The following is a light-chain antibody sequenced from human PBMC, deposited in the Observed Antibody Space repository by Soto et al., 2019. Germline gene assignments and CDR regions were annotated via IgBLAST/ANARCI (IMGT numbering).Light chain of an antibody. Sequence: QSVLTQPSSLSGSPGQSITISCGGTNSDVGGYNYVSWYQQRPGKGPKLIIFEVTNRPSGVSDRFSGSKSGNTASLTISGLQAEDEGDYYCGSYRSGIYVFGTGTKVTVL. J-gene: IGLJ1*01. CDR3: GSYRSGIYV. V-gene: IGLV2-14*01. CDR1: NSDVGGYNY. CDR2: EVT.